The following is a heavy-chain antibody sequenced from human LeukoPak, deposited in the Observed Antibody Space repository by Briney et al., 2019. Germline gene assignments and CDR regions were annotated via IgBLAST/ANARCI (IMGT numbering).Heavy chain of an antibody. V-gene: IGHV4-4*07. CDR2: IYPSGTT. Sequence: SETLSLTCTVSGGSISGYYWSWLRQPAGKGLQWIGRIYPSGTTYYNPSLKSRVSMSVDTSKNQFSLKLSSVTAADTAVYYCARLSLSSGWPFDYWGQGTLVTVSS. CDR3: ARLSLSSGWPFDY. J-gene: IGHJ4*02. D-gene: IGHD6-19*01. CDR1: GGSISGYY.